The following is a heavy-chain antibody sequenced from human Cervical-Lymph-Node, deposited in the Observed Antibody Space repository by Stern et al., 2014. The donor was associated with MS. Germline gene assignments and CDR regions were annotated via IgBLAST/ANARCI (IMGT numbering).Heavy chain of an antibody. D-gene: IGHD6-19*01. CDR3: ARGGRSSGWSPPDAFDI. V-gene: IGHV1-2*04. J-gene: IGHJ3*02. CDR1: GYTFTGYY. Sequence: VQLVESGAEVKKPGASVKVSCKASGYTFTGYYMQWVRQAPGHRLEWMGWINPNSGGTNYAQKFQGWVTMTRDTSISTAYMELSRLRSDDTAVYYCARGGRSSGWSPPDAFDIWGQGTMVTVSS. CDR2: INPNSGGT.